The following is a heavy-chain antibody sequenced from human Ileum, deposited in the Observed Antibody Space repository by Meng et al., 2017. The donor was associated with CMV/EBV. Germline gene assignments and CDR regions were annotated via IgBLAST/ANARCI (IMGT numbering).Heavy chain of an antibody. D-gene: IGHD5-18*01. CDR2: INPSCSST. V-gene: IGHV1-46*01. J-gene: IGHJ4*02. CDR3: ARVGRWIQKSTFDY. Sequence: ASVKVSCKASGYTFTSYYMHWVRQAPGQGLEWMGIINPSCSSTSYAQKFQGRVTMTRDTSTSTVYMDLSSLRSEDTAVYYCARVGRWIQKSTFDYWGQGTLVTVSS. CDR1: GYTFTSYY.